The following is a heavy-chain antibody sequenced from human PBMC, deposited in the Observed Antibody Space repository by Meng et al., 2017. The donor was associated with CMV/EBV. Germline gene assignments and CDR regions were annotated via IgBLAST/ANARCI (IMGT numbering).Heavy chain of an antibody. V-gene: IGHV4-59*01. Sequence: SETLSLTCTVSGGSISSYYWSWIRQPPGKGLEWIGYFYYSGSTNYNPSLKSRVTISVDTSKNQFSLKLSSVTAADTAVYYCARGDIVVVPGAHYYYYGMDVWGQGTTVTVSS. J-gene: IGHJ6*02. CDR1: GGSISSYY. D-gene: IGHD2-2*01. CDR3: ARGDIVVVPGAHYYYYGMDV. CDR2: FYYSGST.